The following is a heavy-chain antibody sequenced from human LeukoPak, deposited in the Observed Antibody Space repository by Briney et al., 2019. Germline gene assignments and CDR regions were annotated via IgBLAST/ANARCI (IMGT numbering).Heavy chain of an antibody. Sequence: SETLSLTCTVSGGSISSGSYYWSWMRQPPGKGLEWIGYVYHGGSTNYNPSLKSRVTMSVDTSKNQFSLKLSSVTAADTAVYYCARELSSGYSDYWGRGILVTVSS. CDR3: ARELSSGYSDY. D-gene: IGHD3-22*01. CDR2: VYHGGST. J-gene: IGHJ4*02. CDR1: GGSISSGSYY. V-gene: IGHV4-61*01.